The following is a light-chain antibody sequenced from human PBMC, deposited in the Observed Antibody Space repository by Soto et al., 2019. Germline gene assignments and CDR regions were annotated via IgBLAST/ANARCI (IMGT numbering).Light chain of an antibody. CDR1: SSEVGAYNY. Sequence: QSALTQPASVSGSPGQSITISCTGTSSEVGAYNYDSWYQQYPGEAPKVIIYDVSHRPAGVSNRFSGSKSGNTASLTISGLQTQDEADYYCSSYTSATTYVFGTGTQVTVL. CDR3: SSYTSATTYV. V-gene: IGLV2-14*01. CDR2: DVS. J-gene: IGLJ1*01.